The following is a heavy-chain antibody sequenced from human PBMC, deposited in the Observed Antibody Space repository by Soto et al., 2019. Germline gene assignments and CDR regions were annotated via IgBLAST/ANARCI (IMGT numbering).Heavy chain of an antibody. D-gene: IGHD2-8*02. V-gene: IGHV3-23*04. CDR1: GFTFSSCA. J-gene: IGHJ4*02. Sequence: EVQLVDSGGGLVQPGGSLRLSCVASGFTFSSCAMRWVRQAPGKGLEWVSGISAIGGSTYYADSVKGRFTISRDNSKNTLALQMNSLRAEDTAVYYSAAPGLGTGRYCFDDWGQGTLVTVSS. CDR2: ISAIGGST. CDR3: AAPGLGTGRYCFDD.